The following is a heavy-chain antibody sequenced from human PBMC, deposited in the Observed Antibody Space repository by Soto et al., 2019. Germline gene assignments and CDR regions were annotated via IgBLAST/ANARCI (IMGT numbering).Heavy chain of an antibody. Sequence: EVHLLESGGGLVQPGGSLRLSCATSGFSFTTYVMSWVRQAPGKGLEWVSGISGSGFNTFYADSVKGRFTISRDSSKSTIYLQMSNLRAEDTATYYCAKPGLARRYPYSDYWGQGTLITVSS. CDR3: AKPGLARRYPYSDY. V-gene: IGHV3-23*01. D-gene: IGHD2-2*02. CDR2: ISGSGFNT. J-gene: IGHJ4*02. CDR1: GFSFTTYV.